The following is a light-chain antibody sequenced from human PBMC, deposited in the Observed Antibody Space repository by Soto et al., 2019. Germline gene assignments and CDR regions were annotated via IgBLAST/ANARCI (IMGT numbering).Light chain of an antibody. CDR1: SSDVGGYNY. Sequence: QSALTQPASVSGSPGQSITISCTGTSSDVGGYNYVSWYQQHPGKAPKLTIYDVTNRPSGVSNRFSGSKSGNTASPAISGLQAEDEADYYCSSYTSSSTHVVFGGGTKVTVL. CDR3: SSYTSSSTHVV. V-gene: IGLV2-14*01. J-gene: IGLJ2*01. CDR2: DVT.